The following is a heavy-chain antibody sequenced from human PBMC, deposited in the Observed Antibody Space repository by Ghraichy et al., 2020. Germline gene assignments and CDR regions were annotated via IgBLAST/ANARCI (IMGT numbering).Heavy chain of an antibody. Sequence: GALRLSCVASGFSFTNAWMGWVRQAPGKGLEWVGRIKSKPDDGTVDHAAPVQGRFTISRDDSKNTLFLQMNSLKTEDTAVYYCAAGIGSGSSSGGYYFDSWGQGTLVTVSS. J-gene: IGHJ4*02. D-gene: IGHD3-10*01. CDR1: GFSFTNAW. CDR3: AAGIGSGSSSGGYYFDS. CDR2: IKSKPDDGTV. V-gene: IGHV3-15*01.